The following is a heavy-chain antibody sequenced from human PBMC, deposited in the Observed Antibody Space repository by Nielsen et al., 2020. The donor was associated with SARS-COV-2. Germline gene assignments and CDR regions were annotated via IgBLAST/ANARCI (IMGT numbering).Heavy chain of an antibody. Sequence: GESLKISCAASGFTFSSYGMHWVRQAPGKGLEWVAVIWYDGSNKYYADSVKGRFTISRDNSKNTLYLQMNSLRAEDTAVYYCARVRTVYSYYYGMDVWGQGTTVTVSS. CDR2: IWYDGSNK. CDR3: ARVRTVYSYYYGMDV. D-gene: IGHD3/OR15-3a*01. J-gene: IGHJ6*02. CDR1: GFTFSSYG. V-gene: IGHV3-33*01.